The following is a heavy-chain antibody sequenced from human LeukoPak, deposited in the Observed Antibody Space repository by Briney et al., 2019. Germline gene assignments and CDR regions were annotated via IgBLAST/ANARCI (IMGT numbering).Heavy chain of an antibody. V-gene: IGHV3-23*01. CDR2: ISGSGATT. CDR3: AKGDTGVIRRYYFDF. D-gene: IGHD5-18*01. J-gene: IGHJ4*02. Sequence: GVSLRLSCAAAGFTFSNYGISWVRQAPGEWLEWVSVISGSGATTYYADSVKGRFTISRGTSENTPFLQMNSPRADDTAVYYCAKGDTGVIRRYYFDFWGQGTMVTVSS. CDR1: GFTFSNYG.